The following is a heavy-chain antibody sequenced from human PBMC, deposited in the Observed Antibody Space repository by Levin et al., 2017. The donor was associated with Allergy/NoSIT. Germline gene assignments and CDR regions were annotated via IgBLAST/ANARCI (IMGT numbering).Heavy chain of an antibody. Sequence: GGSLRLSCAASGFTLGDFAMHWVRQAPGKGLEWVSTISWNSHSVDYADSVKGRFTISKDNAKNSLHLQMNSLRAEDTAFYYCVKGGAAAGPLLDYWGQGSLVTVSS. D-gene: IGHD6-13*01. J-gene: IGHJ4*02. CDR1: GFTLGDFA. V-gene: IGHV3-9*01. CDR2: ISWNSHSV. CDR3: VKGGAAAGPLLDY.